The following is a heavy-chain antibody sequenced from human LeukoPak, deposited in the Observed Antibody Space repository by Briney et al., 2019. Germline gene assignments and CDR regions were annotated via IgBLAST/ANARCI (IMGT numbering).Heavy chain of an antibody. D-gene: IGHD3-22*01. CDR1: GFTFSSYS. CDR2: ISSSSSYI. J-gene: IGHJ3*02. CDR3: ARGAYYYDSIRDAFDI. V-gene: IGHV3-21*01. Sequence: PGGSLRLSCAASGFTFSSYSMNWVRQAPGKGLEWVSSISSSSSYIYYADSVKGRFTISRDNAKNSLYLQMNSLRAEDTAVYYCARGAYYYDSIRDAFDIWGQGTMVTVSS.